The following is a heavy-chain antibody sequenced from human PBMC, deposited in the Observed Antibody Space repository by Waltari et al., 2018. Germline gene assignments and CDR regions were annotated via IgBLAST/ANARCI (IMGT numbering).Heavy chain of an antibody. CDR1: GGSINSFY. Sequence: QVQLQESGPGLVKTSETLSLIGTVSGGSINSFYWSWIRQPPGRGLEWIGYSFYTASTTYSPSLKSPVPISVATSKNQFSLNLTSVTAADTAVYYCARDDFSNYGHFDYWGQGTLVTVSS. CDR2: SFYTAST. CDR3: ARDDFSNYGHFDY. D-gene: IGHD4-4*01. V-gene: IGHV4-59*01. J-gene: IGHJ4*02.